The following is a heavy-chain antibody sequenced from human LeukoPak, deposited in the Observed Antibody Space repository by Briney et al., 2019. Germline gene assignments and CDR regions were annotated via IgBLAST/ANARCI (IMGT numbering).Heavy chain of an antibody. CDR1: GGSISSSSYY. J-gene: IGHJ4*02. V-gene: IGHV4-39*01. D-gene: IGHD5-12*01. Sequence: SETLSLTCTVSGGSISSSSYYWGWIRQPPGKGLEWIGSIYYSGSTYYNPSLKSRVTISVDTSKNQFSLELSSVTAADTAVYYCASQSATIEGVDYWGQGTLVTVSS. CDR2: IYYSGST. CDR3: ASQSATIEGVDY.